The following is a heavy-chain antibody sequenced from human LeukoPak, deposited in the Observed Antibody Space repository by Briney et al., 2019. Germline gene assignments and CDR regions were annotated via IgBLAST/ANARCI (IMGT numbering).Heavy chain of an antibody. V-gene: IGHV3-30*02. D-gene: IGHD5-18*01. J-gene: IGHJ4*02. CDR2: IRYDGSNK. Sequence: GGSLRLSCAASGFTFSSYGMHWVRQAPGKGLEWVAFIRYDGSNKYYADSVKGRFTISRDNSKSTLYLQMNSLRAEDTAVYYCAKERDTAMVTIDYWGQGTLVTVSS. CDR1: GFTFSSYG. CDR3: AKERDTAMVTIDY.